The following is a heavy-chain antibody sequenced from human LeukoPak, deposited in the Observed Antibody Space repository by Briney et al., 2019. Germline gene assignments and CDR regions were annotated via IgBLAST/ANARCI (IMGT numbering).Heavy chain of an antibody. J-gene: IGHJ4*02. CDR2: IVVGSGNT. CDR3: AAVFGYCSGGSCPSGYFDY. Sequence: ASVKVSCKASGFTFTSSAVQWVRQARGQRLEWIGWIVVGSGNTNYAQKFQERVTITRDMSTSTAYMELSSLRSEDTAVYYCAAVFGYCSGGSCPSGYFDYWGQGTLVTVSS. D-gene: IGHD2-15*01. V-gene: IGHV1-58*01. CDR1: GFTFTSSA.